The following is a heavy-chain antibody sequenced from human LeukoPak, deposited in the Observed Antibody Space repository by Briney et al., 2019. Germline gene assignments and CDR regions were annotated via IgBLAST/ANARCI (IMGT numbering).Heavy chain of an antibody. V-gene: IGHV4-59*01. CDR2: IYYSGST. CDR1: GGSISSYY. CDR3: ARDLSGGSYYDYYYGMGV. Sequence: SETLSLTCTVSGGSISSYYWSWIRQPPGRGLEWIGYIYYSGSTNYNPSLKSRVTISVDTSKNQFSLKLSSVTAADTAVYYCARDLSGGSYYDYYYGMGVWGQGTTVTVSS. D-gene: IGHD1-26*01. J-gene: IGHJ6*02.